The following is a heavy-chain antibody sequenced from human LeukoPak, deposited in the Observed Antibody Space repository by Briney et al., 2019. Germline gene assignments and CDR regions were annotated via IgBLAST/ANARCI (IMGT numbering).Heavy chain of an antibody. Sequence: PGGSLRLSCAASGFTFSSYSMNWVRQAPGKGLEWVSSISSSSSYIYYADSVKGRFTISRDNAKNSLYLQMNSLRAEDTAVYYCASESARGYCSSTSCYKVNWFDPWGQGTLVTVSS. V-gene: IGHV3-21*01. CDR2: ISSSSSYI. CDR3: ASESARGYCSSTSCYKVNWFDP. D-gene: IGHD2-2*02. J-gene: IGHJ5*02. CDR1: GFTFSSYS.